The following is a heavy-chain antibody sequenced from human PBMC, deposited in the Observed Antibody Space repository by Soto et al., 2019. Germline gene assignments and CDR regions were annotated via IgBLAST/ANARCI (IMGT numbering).Heavy chain of an antibody. D-gene: IGHD2-15*01. J-gene: IGHJ5*02. V-gene: IGHV4-39*01. CDR3: TSTPPPSFDP. Sequence: SETLSLTCTVSGDSIRSGIYYWGWIRQPPGKGLEWIGSAYYSGMTHYGPSLRGRVTISVDTSKNQFSLRLSSVSAADTATYYFTSTPPPSFDPWGQGVLVTVSS. CDR1: GDSIRSGIYY. CDR2: AYYSGMT.